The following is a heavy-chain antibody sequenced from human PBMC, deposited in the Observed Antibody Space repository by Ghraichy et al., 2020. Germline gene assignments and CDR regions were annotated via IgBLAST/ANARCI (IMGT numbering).Heavy chain of an antibody. Sequence: GESMNISCAASGFTFSSYAMTWVRQAPGKGLEWVSGISGSGGRTYYADSVKGRFTISRDNSRNTLYLQMNSLRAEDTAIYYCAKSSGSGSPLYYFDYWGQGTLVTVSS. CDR1: GFTFSSYA. CDR3: AKSSGSGSPLYYFDY. J-gene: IGHJ4*02. D-gene: IGHD3-10*01. CDR2: ISGSGGRT. V-gene: IGHV3-23*01.